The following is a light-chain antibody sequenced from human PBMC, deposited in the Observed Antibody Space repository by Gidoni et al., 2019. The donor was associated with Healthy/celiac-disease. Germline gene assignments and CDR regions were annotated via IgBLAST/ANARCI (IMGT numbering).Light chain of an antibody. J-gene: IGKJ2*01. CDR3: QQYNNWPYT. V-gene: IGKV3-11*01. Sequence: IVLTQSPATLSLSPGERATLSCRASQSVSSYLAWYQQKPGQAPRLLIYDASNRATGIPARFRGSGSGTDFTLTISSLQSEDFAVYYCQQYNNWPYTFGQGTKLEIK. CDR2: DAS. CDR1: QSVSSY.